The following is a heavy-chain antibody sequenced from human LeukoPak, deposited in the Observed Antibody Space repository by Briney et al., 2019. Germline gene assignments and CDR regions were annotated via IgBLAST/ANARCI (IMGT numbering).Heavy chain of an antibody. CDR1: GDSVSSNSAA. V-gene: IGHV6-1*01. CDR3: ARESHRDIVVVPAAISSGATYWYFDL. J-gene: IGHJ2*01. D-gene: IGHD2-2*01. Sequence: SQTLSLTCAISGDSVSSNSAAWNWIRQSPSRGLEWLGRTYYRSKWYNDYAVSVKSRITINPDTSKNQFSLQLNSVTPEDTAVYYCARESHRDIVVVPAAISSGATYWYFDLWGRGTRVTVSS. CDR2: TYYRSKWYN.